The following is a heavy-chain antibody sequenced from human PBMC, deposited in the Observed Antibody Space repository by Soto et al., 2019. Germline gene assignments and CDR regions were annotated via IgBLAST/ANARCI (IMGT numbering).Heavy chain of an antibody. CDR1: GGSISSSIYY. CDR3: ARLTTNGVVRGFDP. V-gene: IGHV4-39*01. J-gene: IGHJ5*02. D-gene: IGHD3-3*01. Sequence: SETLSLTCIVSGGSISSSIYYWGWIRQPPGKGLEWIGSIYYSGSTYYNPSLKSRVTISVDTSKNQFSLKLSSVTAADTAVYYCARLTTNGVVRGFDPWGQGAMVTV. CDR2: IYYSGST.